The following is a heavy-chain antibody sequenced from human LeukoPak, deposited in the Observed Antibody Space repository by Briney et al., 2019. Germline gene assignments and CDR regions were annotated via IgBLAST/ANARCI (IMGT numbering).Heavy chain of an antibody. CDR1: GFTFSSYG. CDR3: ARGSGYSYSFTGRERTKSRLDY. CDR2: ISGSGGST. V-gene: IGHV3-23*01. J-gene: IGHJ4*02. D-gene: IGHD5-18*01. Sequence: GGTLRLSCAASGFTFSSYGMSWVRQAPGKGLEWVSAISGSGGSTYYADSVKGRFTISRDSSKNTLYLQMNSLRAADTAVYYCARGSGYSYSFTGRERTKSRLDYWGQGTLVTVSS.